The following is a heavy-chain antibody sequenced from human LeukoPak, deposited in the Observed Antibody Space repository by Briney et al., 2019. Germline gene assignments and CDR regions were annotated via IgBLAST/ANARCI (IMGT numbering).Heavy chain of an antibody. J-gene: IGHJ4*02. D-gene: IGHD3-9*01. CDR1: GGSISSYY. Sequence: SETLSLTCTVSGGSISSYYWSWIRQPAGKGLEWLGRIYTSGSTNYNPSLKSRVTMSVDTSKNQFSLKLSSVTAADTAVYYCARDTGYDILTGYSYYFDYWGQGTLVTVSS. V-gene: IGHV4-4*07. CDR3: ARDTGYDILTGYSYYFDY. CDR2: IYTSGST.